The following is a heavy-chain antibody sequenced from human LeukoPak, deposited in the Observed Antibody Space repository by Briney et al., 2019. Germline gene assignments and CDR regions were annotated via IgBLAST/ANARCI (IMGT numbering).Heavy chain of an antibody. J-gene: IGHJ4*02. Sequence: RGSLRLSCAASGFIPTSHGMSWVRQAPGRGLEWVSTVSSRMGTFYTDSVKGRFITSRDTSNNTLLLQMNSLRAEDTAVYYCATTRPYGTTWAGAFEDWGQGTPVTVSS. CDR3: ATTRPYGTTWAGAFED. CDR1: GFIPTSHG. D-gene: IGHD6-19*01. V-gene: IGHV3-23*01. CDR2: VSSRMGT.